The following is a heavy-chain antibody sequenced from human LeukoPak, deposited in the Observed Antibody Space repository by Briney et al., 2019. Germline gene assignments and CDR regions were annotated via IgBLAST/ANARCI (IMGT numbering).Heavy chain of an antibody. CDR2: ISSNGGST. Sequence: GGSLRLSCSASGFTISTHAMYWVRQAPGKGLEYVSGISSNGGSTNYADSVKGRFTISRDNSKNTLYLQMSSLRAEDTAVYYCVKSDRPDYADFGLGSWGQGTLVTVSS. CDR3: VKSDRPDYADFGLGS. D-gene: IGHD4-17*01. CDR1: GFTISTHA. V-gene: IGHV3-64D*06. J-gene: IGHJ5*02.